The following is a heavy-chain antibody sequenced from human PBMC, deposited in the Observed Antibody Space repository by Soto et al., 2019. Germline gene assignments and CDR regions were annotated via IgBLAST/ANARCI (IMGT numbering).Heavy chain of an antibody. D-gene: IGHD3-10*01. CDR2: IIPIFGTA. V-gene: IGHV1-69*13. J-gene: IGHJ5*02. CDR3: ARETNYYGSGSYYNVFFDP. Sequence: SVKVSCKASGGTFSSYAISWVRQAPGQGLEWMGGIIPIFGTANYAQKFQGRVTITADESTSTAYMELSSLRSEDTAVYYCARETNYYGSGSYYNVFFDPWGQGTLVTVSS. CDR1: GGTFSSYA.